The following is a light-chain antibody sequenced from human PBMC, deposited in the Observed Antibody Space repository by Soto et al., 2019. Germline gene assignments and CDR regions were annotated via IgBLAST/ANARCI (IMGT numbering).Light chain of an antibody. CDR3: HQFGSSPLDT. CDR1: QTISSSF. V-gene: IGKV3-20*01. CDR2: RAS. J-gene: IGKJ3*01. Sequence: EIVLTQSPGTLSLSPGERATLSCRASQTISSSFLAWYQQKPGQAPRLLIYRASRRAPGIPDRFSGSGSWTDLNLTISRLEPEDFAVYYCHQFGSSPLDTFGPGTKVEIK.